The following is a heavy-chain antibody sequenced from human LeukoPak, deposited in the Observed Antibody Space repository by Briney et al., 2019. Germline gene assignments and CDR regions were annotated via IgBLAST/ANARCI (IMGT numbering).Heavy chain of an antibody. J-gene: IGHJ3*02. Sequence: GGSLRLSCAASGFTFMTYGIHWVRQAPGKGLEWVAFIQFDGTNEYYADSVTGRFTISRDNSKNTLYVQMNSLRAEDTAVYYCAKEGAGGYYPNDAFDIWGQGTMVTVSS. CDR3: AKEGAGGYYPNDAFDI. V-gene: IGHV3-30*02. CDR1: GFTFMTYG. CDR2: IQFDGTNE. D-gene: IGHD3-22*01.